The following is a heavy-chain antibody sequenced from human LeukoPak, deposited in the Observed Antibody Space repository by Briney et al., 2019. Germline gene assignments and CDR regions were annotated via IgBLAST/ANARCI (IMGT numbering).Heavy chain of an antibody. V-gene: IGHV1-18*01. Sequence: ASVKVSCKASGYTFTSYGISWVRQAPGQGLEWMGWISAYNGNTNYAQKLQGRVTMTTDTSTSTAYMELRSLRSDDTAVYYCARASGENYGILTGYGEDYYYYMDVWGKGTTVTVSS. CDR3: ARASGENYGILTGYGEDYYYYMDV. J-gene: IGHJ6*03. CDR1: GYTFTSYG. CDR2: ISAYNGNT. D-gene: IGHD3-9*01.